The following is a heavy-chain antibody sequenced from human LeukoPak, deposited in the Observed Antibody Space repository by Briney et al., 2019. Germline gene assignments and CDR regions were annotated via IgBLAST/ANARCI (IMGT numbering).Heavy chain of an antibody. D-gene: IGHD3-10*02. CDR3: AKDVLGYNSPIDY. CDR2: ISGGGGST. J-gene: IGHJ4*02. V-gene: IGHV3-23*01. Sequence: PGGSLRLSCEASGFTFSSYAMSWVRQAPGKGLEWVSAISGGGGSTYHADSAKGRFTISRDNSKNTLYLQMNSLRAEDTAVYYCAKDVLGYNSPIDYWGQGTLVTVSS. CDR1: GFTFSSYA.